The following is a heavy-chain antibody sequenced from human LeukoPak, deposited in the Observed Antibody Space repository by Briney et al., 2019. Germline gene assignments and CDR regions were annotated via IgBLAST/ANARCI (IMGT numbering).Heavy chain of an antibody. D-gene: IGHD1-26*01. Sequence: SESLSLTCTVSGGSISSSSYYWGWIRQPPGKGLEWIGSIYYSGSTYYNPSLKSRVTISVDTSKNQFSLKLSSVTAADTAVYYCARDVAVRSLYGMDVWGQGTTVTVSS. V-gene: IGHV4-39*07. J-gene: IGHJ6*02. CDR2: IYYSGST. CDR3: ARDVAVRSLYGMDV. CDR1: GGSISSSSYY.